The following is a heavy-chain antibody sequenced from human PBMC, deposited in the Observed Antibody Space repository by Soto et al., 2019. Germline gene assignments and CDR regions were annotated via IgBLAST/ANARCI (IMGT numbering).Heavy chain of an antibody. CDR3: ARGPSGDKVDS. J-gene: IGHJ4*02. CDR2: IYDGGRT. Sequence: QVQLQESGPGLVKPSQTLSLTCTVSGGSISTVDYWWSWIRQSPDMGLEWIGHIYDGGRTYNNPSLESRVTMSVATSKSQLSLTVSSVSAADTAVYYCARGPSGDKVDSWGQGTLVTVSS. V-gene: IGHV4-30-4*01. D-gene: IGHD7-27*01. CDR1: GGSISTVDYW.